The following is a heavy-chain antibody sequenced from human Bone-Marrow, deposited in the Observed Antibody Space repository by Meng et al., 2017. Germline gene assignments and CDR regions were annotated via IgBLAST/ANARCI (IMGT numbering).Heavy chain of an antibody. CDR1: GYTFPDYW. Sequence: ASVKVSCKASGYTFPDYWLHWVRRAPGQGLEWMGRINPKSGDTHYAQRFQGRVTMTGDTSISTAYMELSRLRSDNTAVYYCARVPYFSSAGTHGWIDYWGQGTLVTVSS. CDR2: INPKSGDT. J-gene: IGHJ4*02. D-gene: IGHD6-13*01. V-gene: IGHV1-2*06. CDR3: ARVPYFSSAGTHGWIDY.